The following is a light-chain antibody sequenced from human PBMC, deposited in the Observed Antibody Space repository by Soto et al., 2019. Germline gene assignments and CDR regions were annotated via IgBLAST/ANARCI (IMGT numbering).Light chain of an antibody. CDR1: QRIVSS. J-gene: IGKJ3*01. CDR3: LHRNNWPPRST. V-gene: IGKV3-11*01. Sequence: EIVLTQSPATLSLSPGERATLSCGASQRIVSSLAWYQQKAGQAPRLLIYGDSTRAAGVPARFSGSGSGTDFTLTISGLETEDFAVYFCLHRNNWPPRSTFGPGTAV. CDR2: GDS.